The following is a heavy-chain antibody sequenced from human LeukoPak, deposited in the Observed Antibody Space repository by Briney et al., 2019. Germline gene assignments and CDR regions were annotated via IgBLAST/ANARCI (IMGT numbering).Heavy chain of an antibody. J-gene: IGHJ6*03. CDR1: GFTFSGYS. V-gene: IGHV3-21*01. D-gene: IGHD1-26*01. CDR2: IRISRNYI. Sequence: GGSLRLSCAASGFTFSGYSMSWVRQAPGKGLEWVSSIRISRNYIYYADSVKGRFTISRDTSKNKVYLQMKSLRAEDTGVYYSAKDSRLGAFPYYYYYMDVCGKGTTVTVSS. CDR3: AKDSRLGAFPYYYYYMDV.